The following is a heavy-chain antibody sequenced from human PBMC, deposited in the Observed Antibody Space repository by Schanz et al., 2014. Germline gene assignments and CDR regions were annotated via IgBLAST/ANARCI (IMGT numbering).Heavy chain of an antibody. CDR2: ISPYNGNT. Sequence: QVQLVQSGAEVKKPGASVKVSCKASGYTFTSYGISWVRQAPGQGLEWMGWISPYNGNTNYAQKLQGRVTMTTDTSPSTDYIKLRSLGSDDTAREYCVRVPTRDVSFDLWGRGTLVTVSS. V-gene: IGHV1-18*01. D-gene: IGHD3-16*01. J-gene: IGHJ2*01. CDR3: VRVPTRDVSFDL. CDR1: GYTFTSYG.